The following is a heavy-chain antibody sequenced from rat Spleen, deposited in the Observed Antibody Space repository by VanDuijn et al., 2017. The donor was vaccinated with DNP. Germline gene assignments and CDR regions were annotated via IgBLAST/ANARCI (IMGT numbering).Heavy chain of an antibody. CDR2: ISYDGVHA. CDR1: GFTFNNHW. J-gene: IGHJ2*01. V-gene: IGHV5-20*01. D-gene: IGHD1-11*01. Sequence: EVLLVESGGGLVQPGRSLKLSCVASGFTFNNHWMTWIRQAPTKGLEWVAYISYDGVHAYYRGSVKGRFTISRDNAKSTLYLQMDSLRSEDTATYYCTTDFERGYWGQGVMVTVSS. CDR3: TTDFERGY.